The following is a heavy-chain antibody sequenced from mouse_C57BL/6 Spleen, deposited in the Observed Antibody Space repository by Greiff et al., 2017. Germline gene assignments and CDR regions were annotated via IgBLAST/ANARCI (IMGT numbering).Heavy chain of an antibody. D-gene: IGHD1-1*01. CDR3: ARRGATVVAPYDAMDY. Sequence: EVQLQQSGPELVKPGASVKIPCKASGYTFTDYNMDWVKQSHGKSLEWIGDINPNNGGTIYNQKFKGKATLTVDKSSSTAYMELRSLTSEDTAVYYCARRGATVVAPYDAMDYWGQGTSVTVSS. J-gene: IGHJ4*01. V-gene: IGHV1-18*01. CDR1: GYTFTDYN. CDR2: INPNNGGT.